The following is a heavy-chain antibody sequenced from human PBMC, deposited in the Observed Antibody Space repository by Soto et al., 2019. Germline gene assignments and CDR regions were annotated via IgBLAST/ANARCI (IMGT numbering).Heavy chain of an antibody. Sequence: ESLKISCKGSGYTFTSYCIGWVRQMPGKGLEWMGIIYPGDSDTKYSPSFQGQVTISAAKSISTAYLQWSSLKASDTAMYYCASHSSHYINSWYYYYYMDVWGKGTTVTVSS. D-gene: IGHD4-4*01. V-gene: IGHV5-51*01. CDR2: IYPGDSDT. CDR1: GYTFTSYC. J-gene: IGHJ6*03. CDR3: ASHSSHYINSWYYYYYMDV.